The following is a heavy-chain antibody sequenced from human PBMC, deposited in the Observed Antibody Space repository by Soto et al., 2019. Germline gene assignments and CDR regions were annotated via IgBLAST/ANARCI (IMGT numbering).Heavy chain of an antibody. CDR1: GGTFSSYA. V-gene: IGHV1-69*13. CDR3: ARDKEVDATPPYYYGMDV. J-gene: IGHJ6*02. D-gene: IGHD2-15*01. CDR2: IIPIFGTA. Sequence: ASVKVSCKASGGTFSSYAISWVRQAPGQGLEWMGGIIPIFGTANYAQKFQGRVTITADESTSTAYMELSSLRSEDTAVYYCARDKEVDATPPYYYGMDVWGQGTTVTVSS.